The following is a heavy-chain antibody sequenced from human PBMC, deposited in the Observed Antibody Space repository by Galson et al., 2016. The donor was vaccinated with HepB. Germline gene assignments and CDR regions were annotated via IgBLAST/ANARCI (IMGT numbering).Heavy chain of an antibody. CDR3: SRQTIPDLLVLPATFDNWFDS. J-gene: IGHJ5*01. Sequence: SLRLSCAASGFTFSTYAMSWVRQAPGKGLQWVATLSFGGDKTYYADSAKGRFTISRDISKNTAYLQMNSLKTEDTAVYYCSRQTIPDLLVLPATFDNWFDSWGQGTLVTVSS. CDR1: GFTFSTYA. V-gene: IGHV3-23*01. CDR2: LSFGGDKT. D-gene: IGHD4/OR15-4a*01.